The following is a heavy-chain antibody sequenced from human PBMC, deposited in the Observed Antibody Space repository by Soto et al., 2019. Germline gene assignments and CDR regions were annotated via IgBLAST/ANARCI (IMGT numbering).Heavy chain of an antibody. CDR1: GDSITDYY. Sequence: PSETLSLTCTVAGDSITDYYWSWIRESPGKGLEWIAYIHHTGTANYNPSLKSRVTISVDTSKSQFSLRLSSVTAADTAVYFCARYSVATIRFFDYWGQGTLVTVSS. J-gene: IGHJ4*02. CDR3: ARYSVATIRFFDY. V-gene: IGHV4-59*01. D-gene: IGHD5-12*01. CDR2: IHHTGTA.